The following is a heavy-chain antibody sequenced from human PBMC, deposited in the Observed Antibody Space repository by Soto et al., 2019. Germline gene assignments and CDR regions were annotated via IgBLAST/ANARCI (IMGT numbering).Heavy chain of an antibody. D-gene: IGHD6-19*01. J-gene: IGHJ4*02. CDR3: ARDSGWYN. CDR1: GFTFSSYG. V-gene: IGHV3-33*01. CDR2: IWYDGSNE. Sequence: HVQLVESGGGVVQPGRSLRLSCAASGFTFSSYGMHWVRQAPGKGLEWVAVIWYDGSNEYYADSVKGRFTISRDNSKNTLYLQMNSLRAEDTAVYYCARDSGWYNWGQGTLVTVSS.